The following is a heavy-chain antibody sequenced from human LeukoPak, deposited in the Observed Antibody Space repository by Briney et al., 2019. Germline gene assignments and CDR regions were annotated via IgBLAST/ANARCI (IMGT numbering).Heavy chain of an antibody. Sequence: SGTLSLTCTVSGGSISSYYWSWIRRPPGKGLEWIGYIYYSGSTNYNPSLKSRVTISVDTSKNQFSLKLSSVTAADTAVYYCARLYSSNRVDPWGQGTLVTVSS. D-gene: IGHD6-13*01. J-gene: IGHJ5*02. CDR3: ARLYSSNRVDP. CDR1: GGSISSYY. CDR2: IYYSGST. V-gene: IGHV4-59*01.